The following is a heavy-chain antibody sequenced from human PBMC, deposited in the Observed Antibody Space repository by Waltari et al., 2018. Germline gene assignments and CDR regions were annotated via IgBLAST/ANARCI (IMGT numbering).Heavy chain of an antibody. J-gene: IGHJ4*02. V-gene: IGHV4-38-2*01. CDR1: GYSISSGYY. CDR2: IYHSGST. Sequence: QVQLQESGPGLVKPSETLSLTCAVSGYSISSGYYWGWIRQPPGKGLEWIGSIYHSGSTYYNPSLKSRVTISVDTSKNQFSLKLSSVTAADTAVYYCARQYSGYDFGYWGQGTLVTVSS. CDR3: ARQYSGYDFGY. D-gene: IGHD5-12*01.